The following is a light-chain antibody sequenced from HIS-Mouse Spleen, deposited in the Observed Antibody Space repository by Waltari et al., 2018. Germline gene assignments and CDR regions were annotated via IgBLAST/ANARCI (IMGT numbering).Light chain of an antibody. CDR2: EVR. J-gene: IGLJ2*01. CDR3: SSYTSSSTLDVV. V-gene: IGLV2-14*01. CDR1: SSDVGGYNY. Sequence: QSALTQPRSVSGSPGQSVTIPCTGTSSDVGGYNYVPWYQHHPGKAPKPMIDEVRHRPSGVSTRFSGYKSGNTASLTISGLQAEDEADYYCSSYTSSSTLDVVFGGGTKLTVL.